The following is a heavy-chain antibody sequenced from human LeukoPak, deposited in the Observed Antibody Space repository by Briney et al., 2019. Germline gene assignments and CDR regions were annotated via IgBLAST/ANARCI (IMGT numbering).Heavy chain of an antibody. J-gene: IGHJ4*02. CDR1: GFTFSNYD. CDR2: ISYDGSDK. CDR3: AKDLSTLHFLDY. V-gene: IGHV3-30*18. D-gene: IGHD2/OR15-2a*01. Sequence: GGSLRLSCAGSGFTFSNYDIHWVRQAPGKGLEWVATISYDGSDKYYADSVKGRFTISRDNSTNTLYLQMNSLRADDTAVYYCAKDLSTLHFLDYWGQGTLVTVSS.